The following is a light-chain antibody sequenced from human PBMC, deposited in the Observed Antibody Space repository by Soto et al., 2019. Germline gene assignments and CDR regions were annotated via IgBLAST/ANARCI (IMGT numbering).Light chain of an antibody. CDR3: QQSFTSPTFT. V-gene: IGKV1-39*01. CDR2: AAS. CDR1: QAIAKS. Sequence: DIQMTQSPSFLSASVGDRVTITCRSSQAIAKSLNWYQQKPGEAPKLLIFAASTLQYGVPSRFSGSASSTQFTLTISSLQPEDFATYYCQQSFTSPTFTFGQGTKLEIK. J-gene: IGKJ2*01.